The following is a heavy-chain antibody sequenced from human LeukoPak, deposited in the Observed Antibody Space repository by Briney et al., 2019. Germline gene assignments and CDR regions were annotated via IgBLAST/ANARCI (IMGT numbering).Heavy chain of an antibody. CDR1: GGSISSGGYY. CDR2: IYYSGST. CDR3: ARVTGVIVATTPSYYYMDV. V-gene: IGHV4-31*03. Sequence: SETLSLTCTVSGGSISSGGYYWCWIRQHPGKGLEWIGYIYYSGSTYYNPSLKSRVTISVDTSKNQFSLKLSSVTAADTAVYYCARVTGVIVATTPSYYYMDVWGKGTTVTVSS. D-gene: IGHD5-12*01. J-gene: IGHJ6*03.